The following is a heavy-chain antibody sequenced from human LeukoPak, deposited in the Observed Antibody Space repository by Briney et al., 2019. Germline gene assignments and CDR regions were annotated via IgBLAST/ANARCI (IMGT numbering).Heavy chain of an antibody. CDR2: IYSSGST. CDR1: GGSTSSGSYY. CDR3: ARSVYYDSSGYYFPARWFDP. V-gene: IGHV4-61*02. Sequence: PSQTLSLTCTVSGGSTSSGSYYWSWIRQPAGTGLECIGRIYSSGSTNYNPSLKSRVTISVDTSKNQFSLKLSSVTAADTAVYYCARSVYYDSSGYYFPARWFDPWGQGTLVSVTS. D-gene: IGHD3-22*01. J-gene: IGHJ5*02.